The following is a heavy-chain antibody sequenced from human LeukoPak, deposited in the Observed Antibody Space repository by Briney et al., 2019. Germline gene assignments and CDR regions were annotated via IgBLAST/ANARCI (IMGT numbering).Heavy chain of an antibody. Sequence: SETLSLTCTVSGGSISSYYWSWIRQPAGKGLEWIGRIYTSGSTNYNPSLKSQVTMSVDTSKNQFSLKLSSVTAADTAVYYCARDRYSSSWYDYWGQGTLVTVSS. CDR2: IYTSGST. J-gene: IGHJ4*02. V-gene: IGHV4-4*07. CDR1: GGSISSYY. CDR3: ARDRYSSSWYDY. D-gene: IGHD6-13*01.